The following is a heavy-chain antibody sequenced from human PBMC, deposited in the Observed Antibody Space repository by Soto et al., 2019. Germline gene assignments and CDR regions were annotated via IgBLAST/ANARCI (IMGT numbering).Heavy chain of an antibody. Sequence: PGGSLRLSCAASGFTFANFLMTWVRQAPGKGLEWVAKIKNDGSEKYYVDSVEGRFTISRDNAENSVFLQMDSLRVEDTAVYYCSSGTYSYNWGQGTRVTVS. V-gene: IGHV3-7*05. D-gene: IGHD3-16*01. CDR3: SSGTYSYN. CDR2: IKNDGSEK. CDR1: GFTFANFL. J-gene: IGHJ4*02.